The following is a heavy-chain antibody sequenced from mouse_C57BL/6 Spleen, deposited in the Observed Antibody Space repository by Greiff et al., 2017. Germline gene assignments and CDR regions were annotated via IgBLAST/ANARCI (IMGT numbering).Heavy chain of an antibody. V-gene: IGHV1-69*01. CDR1: GYTFTSYW. J-gene: IGHJ2*01. CDR2: IDPSDSYT. CDR3: ARECDY. Sequence: QVQLQQPGAELVMPGASVKLSCKASGYTFTSYWMHWVKQRPGQGLEWIGEIDPSDSYTNYNQKFKGKSTLTVDKSSSTAYMQLSSLTSEDSAVYYCARECDYWGQGTTLTVSS.